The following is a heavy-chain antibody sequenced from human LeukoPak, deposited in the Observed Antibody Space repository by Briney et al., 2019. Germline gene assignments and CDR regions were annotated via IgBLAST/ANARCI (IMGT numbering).Heavy chain of an antibody. Sequence: PSETLSLTCAVYGGSFSGYYWSWIRQPPGKGLEWIGEINHSGSTNYNPSLKSRVTISVDTSKNQFSLKLSSVTAADTAVYYCAREAYYDILTGYYPRYDYWGQGTLVTVSS. CDR2: INHSGST. J-gene: IGHJ4*02. D-gene: IGHD3-9*01. CDR3: AREAYYDILTGYYPRYDY. V-gene: IGHV4-34*01. CDR1: GGSFSGYY.